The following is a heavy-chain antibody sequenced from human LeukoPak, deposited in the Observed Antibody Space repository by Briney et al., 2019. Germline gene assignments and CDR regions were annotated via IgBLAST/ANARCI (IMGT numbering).Heavy chain of an antibody. Sequence: SGGSLRLSCAASGFTVSNNYMSWVRQVPGKGLEWVSIIYIGGSIYYADSVKGRFTISRDNSKNTLSLQMNSLRAEDTAVYYCAGGVRRYYFDYWGQGTPVTVSS. D-gene: IGHD3-16*01. V-gene: IGHV3-53*01. J-gene: IGHJ4*02. CDR2: IYIGGSI. CDR3: AGGVRRYYFDY. CDR1: GFTVSNNY.